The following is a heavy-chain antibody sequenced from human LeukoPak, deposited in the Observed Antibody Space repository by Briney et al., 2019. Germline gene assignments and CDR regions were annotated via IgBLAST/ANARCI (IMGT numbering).Heavy chain of an antibody. CDR3: ANVLLWFGEFPHPFDP. Sequence: GASVKVSCKASGGTFSSYAISWVRQAPGQGLEWMGGIIPIFGTANYAQKFQERVTITRDMSTSTAYMELSSLRSEDTAVYYCANVLLWFGEFPHPFDPWGQGTLVTVSS. J-gene: IGHJ5*02. D-gene: IGHD3-10*01. V-gene: IGHV1-69*05. CDR2: IIPIFGTA. CDR1: GGTFSSYA.